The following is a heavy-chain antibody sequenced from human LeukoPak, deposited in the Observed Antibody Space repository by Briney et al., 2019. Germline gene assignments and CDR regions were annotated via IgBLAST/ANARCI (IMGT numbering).Heavy chain of an antibody. D-gene: IGHD3-16*01. CDR1: GGTFSSYA. CDR2: IIPIFGTA. Sequence: ASVKVSCKASGGTFSSYAISWVRQAPGQGLEWMGGIIPIFGTANYAQKFQGRVTITTDESRSTAYMELSSLRSEDTAVYYCAREAEVPGGDYWGQGTLVIVSS. V-gene: IGHV1-69*05. J-gene: IGHJ4*02. CDR3: AREAEVPGGDY.